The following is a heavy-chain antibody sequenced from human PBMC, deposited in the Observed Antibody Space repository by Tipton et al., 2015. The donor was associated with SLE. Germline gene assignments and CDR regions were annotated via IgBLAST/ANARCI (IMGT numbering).Heavy chain of an antibody. J-gene: IGHJ4*02. V-gene: IGHV4-61*02. Sequence: LRLSCTVSGGSISSGSYYWSWIRQPAGKGLEWIGRIYTSGSTNYNPSLKSRVTISVDTSKNQFSLKLRSVTAADTAVYYCARHVAAGTDYWDQGTLVTVSS. CDR1: GGSISSGSYY. D-gene: IGHD6-13*01. CDR3: ARHVAAGTDY. CDR2: IYTSGST.